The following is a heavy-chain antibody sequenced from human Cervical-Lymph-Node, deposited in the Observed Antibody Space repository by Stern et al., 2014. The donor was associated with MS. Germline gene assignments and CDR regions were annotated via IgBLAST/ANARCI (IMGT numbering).Heavy chain of an antibody. D-gene: IGHD5-18*01. CDR3: TKDLRGYSYGYDY. V-gene: IGHV3-9*01. CDR2: ISWSSGSM. Sequence: VQLVESGGGLVQPGRSLRLSCAASGFTFGDYGMHWVRQAPGRGLGWVSGISWSSGSMGYADSVRGRFTISRDNAKNSLYLQMNSLRVEDTALYYCTKDLRGYSYGYDYWGQGTLVTVSS. CDR1: GFTFGDYG. J-gene: IGHJ4*02.